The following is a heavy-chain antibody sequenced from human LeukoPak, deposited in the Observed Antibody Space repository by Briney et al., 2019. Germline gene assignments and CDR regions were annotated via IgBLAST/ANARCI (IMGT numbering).Heavy chain of an antibody. D-gene: IGHD6-6*01. V-gene: IGHV1-69*04. CDR2: IIPILSIA. CDR3: ARLPEAARAFDI. CDR1: GYTFTIYA. Sequence: SVKVSCKASGYTFTIYAISWVRQAPGQGLEWMGRIIPILSIANYSQKCQGRVTSTAGKSTSTAYMELRSLRSEDTAVYYCARLPEAARAFDIWGQGTMVTVSS. J-gene: IGHJ3*02.